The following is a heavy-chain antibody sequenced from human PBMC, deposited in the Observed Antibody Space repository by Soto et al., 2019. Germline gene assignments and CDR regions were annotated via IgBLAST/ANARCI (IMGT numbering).Heavy chain of an antibody. V-gene: IGHV4-4*02. CDR1: SGSITSSNW. J-gene: IGHJ4*02. CDR2: VSHTGNT. Sequence: QVQLQESGPGLVKPSGTLSLTCAVSSGSITSSNWWSWVRQPPGKGLEWIGEVSHTGNTNYIPSLKSRVTISVDKSRNQFSLRLSSVTAADTAVYYCARNRYGGYDFDYWGQGSLATVSS. CDR3: ARNRYGGYDFDY. D-gene: IGHD5-12*01.